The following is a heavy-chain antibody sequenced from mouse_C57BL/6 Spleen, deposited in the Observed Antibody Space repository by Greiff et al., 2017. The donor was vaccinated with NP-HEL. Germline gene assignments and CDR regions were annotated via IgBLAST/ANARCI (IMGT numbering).Heavy chain of an antibody. CDR2: IYPGNSDT. V-gene: IGHV1-5*01. J-gene: IGHJ2*01. D-gene: IGHD1-1*01. CDR3: TREETTVAPFDY. Sequence: EVHLVESGTVLARPGASVKMSCKTSGYTFTSYWMHWVKQRPGQGLEWIGAIYPGNSDTSYNQKFKGKAKLTAVTSASTAYMELSSLTNEDSAVYYCTREETTVAPFDYWGQGTTLTVSS. CDR1: GYTFTSYW.